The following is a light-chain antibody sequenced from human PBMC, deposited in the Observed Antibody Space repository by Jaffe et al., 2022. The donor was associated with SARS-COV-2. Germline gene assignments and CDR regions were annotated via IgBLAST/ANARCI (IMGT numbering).Light chain of an antibody. J-gene: IGKJ1*01. CDR3: QHYDYSPGS. V-gene: IGKV3-20*01. CDR2: GAS. Sequence: EIVLTQSPGTLSLSPGERVTLSCRASQSVSRSALAWYQQRPGQAPRLLIYGASSRATGIPDRFTGSGSGTDFTLTISRLEPEDFAVYYCQHYDYSPGSFGQGTKVGIK. CDR1: QSVSRSA.